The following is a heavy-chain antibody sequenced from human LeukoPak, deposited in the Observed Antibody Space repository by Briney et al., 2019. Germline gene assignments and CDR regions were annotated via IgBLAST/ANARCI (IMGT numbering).Heavy chain of an antibody. CDR2: ISAYNGNT. D-gene: IGHD3-22*01. J-gene: IGHJ4*02. CDR1: GYTFTSYG. V-gene: IGHV1-18*01. Sequence: GASVKVSCKASGYTFTSYGISWVRQAPGQGLEWMGWISAYNGNTNYAQKLQGRVTMTTDKSTSTAYMELRSLRSDDTAVYYCARDGGVGYSSGYLYYWGQGTLVTVSS. CDR3: ARDGGVGYSSGYLYY.